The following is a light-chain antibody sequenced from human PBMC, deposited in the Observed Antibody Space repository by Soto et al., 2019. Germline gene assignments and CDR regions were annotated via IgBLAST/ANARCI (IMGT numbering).Light chain of an antibody. CDR1: QDITNY. V-gene: IGKV1-33*01. J-gene: IGKJ4*01. CDR2: DAS. Sequence: DIQMTQSPSSLSASIGDRVTITCQASQDITNYLNWCQQKPGKAPNLLIYDASSLETGVPSRFSGSESGTDFTFPISSLQPEAITTYKYHNLPPLTFGGGTKVEI. CDR3: HNLPPLT.